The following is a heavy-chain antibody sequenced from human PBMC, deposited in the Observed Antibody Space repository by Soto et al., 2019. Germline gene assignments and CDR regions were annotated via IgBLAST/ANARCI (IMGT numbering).Heavy chain of an antibody. CDR3: ACHSTSSGHFDY. CDR1: VFPLSTSGVG. J-gene: IGHJ4*02. V-gene: IGHV2-5*02. Sequence: QITLKESGPTLVKPTQTLTLTCTFSVFPLSTSGVGVGWVRRPPGKALEWLALIYWDGDRRYSPSLKSRLTITKDTSTITKDTSKSQVVLTMTNRDPVDTATYYWACHSTSSGHFDYWGQGTLVTVSS. CDR2: IYWDGDR. D-gene: IGHD6-6*01.